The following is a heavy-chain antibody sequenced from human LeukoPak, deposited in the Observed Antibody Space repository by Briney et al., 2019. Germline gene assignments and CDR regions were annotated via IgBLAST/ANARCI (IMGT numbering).Heavy chain of an antibody. D-gene: IGHD3-3*01. Sequence: PGGSLRLSCAASGFTFSGPGMHWVRQAPGKGLEWVTFIRYDGSNKYYTDSVKGRSTISRDNSKNTLYLQMDSLRAEDTAVYYCARDYDFWSGYYSPTRGYFGYWGQGTLVTVSS. CDR1: GFTFSGPG. CDR2: IRYDGSNK. CDR3: ARDYDFWSGYYSPTRGYFGY. V-gene: IGHV3-30*02. J-gene: IGHJ4*02.